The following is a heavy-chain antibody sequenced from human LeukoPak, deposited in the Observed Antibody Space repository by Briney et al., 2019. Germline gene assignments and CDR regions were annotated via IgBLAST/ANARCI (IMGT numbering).Heavy chain of an antibody. CDR1: GFTFSSYS. J-gene: IGHJ5*02. Sequence: GGSLRLSCAASGFTFSSYSMNWVRQAPGKGLVWVSYISSSSSTIYYADSVKGRFTISRDNAKNSLYLQMNSLRAEDTAVYYCARDHYDSSGYYAWFDPWGQGTLVTVSS. V-gene: IGHV3-48*01. CDR2: ISSSSSTI. CDR3: ARDHYDSSGYYAWFDP. D-gene: IGHD3-22*01.